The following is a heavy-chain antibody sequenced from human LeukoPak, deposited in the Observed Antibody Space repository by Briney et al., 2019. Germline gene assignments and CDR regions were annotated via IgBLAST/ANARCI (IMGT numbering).Heavy chain of an antibody. J-gene: IGHJ5*02. CDR1: GYTFTSYY. CDR3: AREGGWTYYYDSSGDNWFDP. V-gene: IGHV1-69*13. D-gene: IGHD3-22*01. Sequence: GASVKVSCKASGYTFTSYYMHWVRQAPGQGLEWMGGIIPIFGTANYAQKFQGRVTITADESTSTAYMELSSLRSEDTAVYYCAREGGWTYYYDSSGDNWFDPWGQGTLVTVSS. CDR2: IIPIFGTA.